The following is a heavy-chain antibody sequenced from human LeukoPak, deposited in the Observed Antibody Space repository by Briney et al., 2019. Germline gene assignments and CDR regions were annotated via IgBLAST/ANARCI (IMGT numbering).Heavy chain of an antibody. Sequence: AGSLRLSCAASGLTFSGYDMHWVRQAPGKGPEWVAVMSYGGQNERYADSVKGRFTVSRDNPKNTVYLQMNSLRDEDTAVYYCARERFGGTAAPAFDYWGQGTLVTVSS. V-gene: IGHV3-30*03. CDR1: GLTFSGYD. CDR2: MSYGGQNE. J-gene: IGHJ4*02. CDR3: ARERFGGTAAPAFDY. D-gene: IGHD1-26*01.